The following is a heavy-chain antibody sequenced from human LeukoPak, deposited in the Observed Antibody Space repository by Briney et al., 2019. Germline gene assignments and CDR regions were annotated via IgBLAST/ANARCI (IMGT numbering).Heavy chain of an antibody. D-gene: IGHD3-10*01. Sequence: ASVKVSCKASGGTFSSYAISWVRQAPGQGLEWMGGIIPIFGTANYAQKFQGRATITADESTSTAYMELSSLRSEDTAVYYCARGRYYYGSGSYNYFFDYWGQGTLVTVSS. CDR2: IIPIFGTA. CDR3: ARGRYYYGSGSYNYFFDY. CDR1: GGTFSSYA. J-gene: IGHJ4*02. V-gene: IGHV1-69*13.